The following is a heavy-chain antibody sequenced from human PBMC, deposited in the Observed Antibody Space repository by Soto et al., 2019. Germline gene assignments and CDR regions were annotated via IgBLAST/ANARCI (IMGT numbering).Heavy chain of an antibody. V-gene: IGHV4-39*01. CDR1: GVSITTSSYF. Sequence: QLQLQESGPGLVKPSETLSLTCTVSGVSITTSSYFWGWIRQPPGKGLEWIGSVYYNGSTYYNPSLKSRVTISVDTSKNPFSLTLTSVTAAATAVYYCANTFRGDDYFFQQWGQGTLVTVSS. CDR2: VYYNGST. D-gene: IGHD2-21*02. J-gene: IGHJ1*01. CDR3: ANTFRGDDYFFQQ.